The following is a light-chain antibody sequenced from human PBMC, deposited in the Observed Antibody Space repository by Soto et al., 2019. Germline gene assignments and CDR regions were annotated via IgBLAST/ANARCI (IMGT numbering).Light chain of an antibody. V-gene: IGLV1-40*01. CDR3: QSYDRSLSGSYV. CDR1: SSNIGAGYD. J-gene: IGLJ1*01. Sequence: QSVLTQPPSVSGAPGQRVTISCTGSSSNIGAGYDVRWYQHLPGTAPKLLIYGNTNRPSGVPDRFSGSKSGTSASLAITGLQAEDEADYYCQSYDRSLSGSYVFGTGTKVTVL. CDR2: GNT.